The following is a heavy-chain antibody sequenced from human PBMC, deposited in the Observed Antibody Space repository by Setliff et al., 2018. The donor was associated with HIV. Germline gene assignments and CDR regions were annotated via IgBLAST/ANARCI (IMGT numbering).Heavy chain of an antibody. CDR1: GYTFTSYV. J-gene: IGHJ4*02. CDR2: INTNTGTP. V-gene: IGHV7-4-1*02. Sequence: ASVKVSCKASGYTFTSYVMNWVRQAPGQGLEWVGWINTNTGTPTYAQGFTRRFVFSLDTSVSTAYLQISSLKAEDTAVYYCARGQFYRSSSSCYYFDYWGQGTLVTVSS. D-gene: IGHD2-2*01. CDR3: ARGQFYRSSSSCYYFDY.